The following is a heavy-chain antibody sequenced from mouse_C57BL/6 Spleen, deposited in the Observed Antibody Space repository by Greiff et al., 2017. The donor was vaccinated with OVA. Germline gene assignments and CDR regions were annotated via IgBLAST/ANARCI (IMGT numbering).Heavy chain of an antibody. Sequence: EVMLVESGGDLVKPGGSLKLSCAASGFTFSSYGMSWVRQTPDKGLEWVATISSGGSYTYYPDSVKGRFTISRDNAKNTLYLQMSSLKSEDTAMYYCAGDFDVWGTGTTVTVSS. CDR1: GFTFSSYG. CDR2: ISSGGSYT. CDR3: AGDFDV. J-gene: IGHJ1*03. V-gene: IGHV5-6*01.